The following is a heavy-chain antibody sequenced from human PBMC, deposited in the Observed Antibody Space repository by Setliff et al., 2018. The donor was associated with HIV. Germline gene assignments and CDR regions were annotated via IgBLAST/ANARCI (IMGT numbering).Heavy chain of an antibody. CDR2: ISSSSSYI. J-gene: IGHJ4*02. D-gene: IGHD3-10*01. CDR1: GFTFSSYS. CDR3: ALLWPFDY. V-gene: IGHV3-21*04. Sequence: PGGSLRLSCAASGFTFSSYSMNWVRQAPGKGLEWVSSISSSSSYIYYADSVKGRFTISRGNAENSLSLQMNSLRGEDTAVYYCALLWPFDYWGQGALVTVSS.